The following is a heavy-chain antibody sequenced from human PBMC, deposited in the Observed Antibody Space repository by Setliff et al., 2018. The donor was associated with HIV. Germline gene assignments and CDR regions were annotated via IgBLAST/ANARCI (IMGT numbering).Heavy chain of an antibody. D-gene: IGHD3-16*01. Sequence: GGSLRLSCAASGFTFNNFAMGWVRQAPGKGLEWVSNIYSDGSRAHYADSVKGRFAISRDNSKNTLILQMNSLSADDTAIYYCARDHGGEGPYFSFMDVWGKGTTVTVSS. J-gene: IGHJ6*03. CDR1: GFTFNNFA. V-gene: IGHV3-23*03. CDR3: ARDHGGEGPYFSFMDV. CDR2: IYSDGSRA.